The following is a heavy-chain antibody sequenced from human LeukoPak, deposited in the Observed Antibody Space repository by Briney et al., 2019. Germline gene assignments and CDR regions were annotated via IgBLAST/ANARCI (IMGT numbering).Heavy chain of an antibody. CDR2: VGGRGVKT. CDR3: AKRGDCSGTCTYDY. CDR1: GFTFSNFV. J-gene: IGHJ4*02. D-gene: IGHD2-2*01. V-gene: IGHV3-23*01. Sequence: GEPLNISWAASGFTFSNFVSHCVRQPPGKGLGWASIVGGRGVKTYYAASVRGGFTTSRKKARNTVYLQMNSRRAEDTAVYYCAKRGDCSGTCTYDYWGQGTLVTVSS.